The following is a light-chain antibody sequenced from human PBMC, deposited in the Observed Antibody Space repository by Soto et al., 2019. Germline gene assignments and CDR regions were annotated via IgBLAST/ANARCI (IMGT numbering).Light chain of an antibody. CDR2: HAS. J-gene: IGKJ3*01. Sequence: DIQMTQSPSTLSASVGDRVTITCRASQMISTWLAWYQQKPGTAPKLLIYHASALESGVPARFSGSGSGTEFTLTISSLQPDDFAAYYCQQYYSYSSTFGPGTKVEIK. CDR3: QQYYSYSST. CDR1: QMISTW. V-gene: IGKV1-5*01.